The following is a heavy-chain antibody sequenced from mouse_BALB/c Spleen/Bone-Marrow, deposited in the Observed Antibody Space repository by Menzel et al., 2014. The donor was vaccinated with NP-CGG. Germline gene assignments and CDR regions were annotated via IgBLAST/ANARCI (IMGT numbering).Heavy chain of an antibody. CDR3: ARGRFYYGYYWYFDV. CDR1: GYTFTGYD. Sequence: QVQLKESGVELVKPGASVKLSCKASGYTFTGYDINWVRQRPEQGLEWIGWFFPGDDSPMYNEKFKGKATLTTDKFSSTAFMQLSRLTSEKSVVYFCARGRFYYGYYWYFDVWAAGPTATVPS. J-gene: IGHJ1*01. D-gene: IGHD1-2*01. CDR2: FFPGDDSP. V-gene: IGHV1-85*01.